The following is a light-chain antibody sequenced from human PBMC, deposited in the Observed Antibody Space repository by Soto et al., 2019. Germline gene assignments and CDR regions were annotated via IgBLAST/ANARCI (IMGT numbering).Light chain of an antibody. CDR2: GAS. CDR3: QQYGSSPPYT. Sequence: EIVLTQSPGTLSLSPGERATLSCRASQSVSSSYLAWYQQKPGQAPRLLIYGASSRATGIPDRFSGSGSGXXXXXTISRLEPEDFAVYYCQQYGSSPPYTFGQGTKLEIK. CDR1: QSVSSSY. J-gene: IGKJ2*01. V-gene: IGKV3-20*01.